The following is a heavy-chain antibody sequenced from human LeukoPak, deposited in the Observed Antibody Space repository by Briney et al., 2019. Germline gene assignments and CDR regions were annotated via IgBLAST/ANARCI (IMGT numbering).Heavy chain of an antibody. CDR1: GFTFSSYS. CDR2: ISSSSSYL. D-gene: IGHD6-13*01. V-gene: IGHV3-21*01. CDR3: ARGPAGTGY. J-gene: IGHJ4*02. Sequence: GGSLRLSCAASGFTFSSYSMNWVRQAPGKGLEWVSSISSSSSYLYYADSVKGRFTISRDNAKNSLYLQMNSLRAEDTAVYYCARGPAGTGYWGQGTLVTVSS.